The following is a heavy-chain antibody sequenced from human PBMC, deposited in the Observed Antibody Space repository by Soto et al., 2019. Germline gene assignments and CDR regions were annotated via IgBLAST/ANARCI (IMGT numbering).Heavy chain of an antibody. D-gene: IGHD6-13*01. Sequence: GGPLRLSCAASGFTFRASYMSWFGNAPGRGLDWIAYINRSASIKYYVNSVKRRFTTSTDTTKSSLYLQLNSLRGKNAAIYYCPRGGRTAAPVEVWGQGTPAPVS. CDR2: INRSASIK. CDR3: PRGGRTAAPVEV. J-gene: IGHJ6*02. V-gene: IGHV3-11*01. CDR1: GFTFRASY.